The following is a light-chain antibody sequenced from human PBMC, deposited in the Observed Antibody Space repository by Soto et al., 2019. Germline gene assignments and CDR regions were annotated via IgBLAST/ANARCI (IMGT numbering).Light chain of an antibody. CDR1: SSDVGGYNY. J-gene: IGLJ2*01. CDR3: SSYPSSSTLV. CDR2: EVS. V-gene: IGLV2-14*01. Sequence: QSALTQPASVSGSPGQSITISCTGTSSDVGGYNYVSRYQQHPGKAPKLMIYEVSNRPSGVSNRFSGSKSGNTASLTISGLQAEDEADYYCSSYPSSSTLVFGGGTKLTVL.